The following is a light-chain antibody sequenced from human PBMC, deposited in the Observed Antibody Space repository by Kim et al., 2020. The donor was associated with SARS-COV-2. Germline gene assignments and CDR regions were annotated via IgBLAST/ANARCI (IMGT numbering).Light chain of an antibody. V-gene: IGKV1-27*01. CDR3: QKYNSDPWG. CDR2: AAS. CDR1: QDIANT. J-gene: IGKJ3*01. Sequence: ASVGDRVTITSRASQDIANTLAWYQQKPGKVPQVLIYAASTLQSGVPSRCSGSGTGTEFTLTIGSLQTGDVATYYCQKYNSDPWGFGPGTKVDSK.